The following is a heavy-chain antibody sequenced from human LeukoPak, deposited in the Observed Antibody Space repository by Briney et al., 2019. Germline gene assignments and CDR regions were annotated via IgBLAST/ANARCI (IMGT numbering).Heavy chain of an antibody. Sequence: PGGSLRLSCVVSGFTFSTYEMNWVRQAPGKGLEWVSYLSSSASTTYYADSVKGRFTISRDNAKNSLYLQMNSLTAEDTAVYYCARDLGYCSGGSCYSGAFDIWGQGTMVTVSS. CDR3: ARDLGYCSGGSCYSGAFDI. CDR1: GFTFSTYE. J-gene: IGHJ3*02. V-gene: IGHV3-48*03. CDR2: LSSSASTT. D-gene: IGHD2-15*01.